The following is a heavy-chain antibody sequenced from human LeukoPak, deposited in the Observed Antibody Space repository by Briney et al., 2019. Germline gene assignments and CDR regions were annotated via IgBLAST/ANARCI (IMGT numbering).Heavy chain of an antibody. J-gene: IGHJ4*02. CDR2: ISSNGDNT. CDR1: GFPFNTYA. CDR3: VRDFRSADY. Sequence: GGSLRLSCSASGFPFNTYAIHWVRQAPGKGLEYVAGISSNGDNTDFADSAKGRFTISRDNAKNMVFLQMNSLRADDTAVYYCVRDFRSADYWGQGILVTVSS. V-gene: IGHV3-64*04.